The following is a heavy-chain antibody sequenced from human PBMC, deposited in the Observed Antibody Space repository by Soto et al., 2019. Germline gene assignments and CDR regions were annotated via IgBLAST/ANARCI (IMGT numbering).Heavy chain of an antibody. D-gene: IGHD3-3*01. V-gene: IGHV5-10-1*01. Sequence: PGESLKISCKCSGYSFTSYWISWVRQMPGKGLEWMGRIDPSDSYTNYSPSFQGHVTISADKSISTAYLQWSSLKASDTAMYYCARLRGRGLRFLEWPRVGTPNWFDPWGQGTLVTVS. CDR3: ARLRGRGLRFLEWPRVGTPNWFDP. CDR2: IDPSDSYT. J-gene: IGHJ5*02. CDR1: GYSFTSYW.